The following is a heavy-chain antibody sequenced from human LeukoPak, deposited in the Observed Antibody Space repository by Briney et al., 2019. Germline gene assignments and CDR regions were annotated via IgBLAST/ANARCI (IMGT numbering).Heavy chain of an antibody. CDR3: ARERGYSYGSGIDP. J-gene: IGHJ5*02. V-gene: IGHV1-2*02. CDR1: GYTFTGYY. CDR2: INPNSGGT. D-gene: IGHD5-18*01. Sequence: GASVKVSCKASGYTFTGYYMHWVRQAPGQGLEWMGWINPNSGGTNYAQKFQGRVTMTSDTSISTAYMELSRLRSDDTAVYYCARERGYSYGSGIDPWGQGTLVTVSS.